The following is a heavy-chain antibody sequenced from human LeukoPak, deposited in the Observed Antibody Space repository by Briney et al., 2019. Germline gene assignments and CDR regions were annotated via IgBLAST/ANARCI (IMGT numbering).Heavy chain of an antibody. CDR1: GFTVSTNY. V-gene: IGHV3-7*03. J-gene: IGHJ4*02. Sequence: GGSLRLSCAASGFTVSTNYMTWVRQAPGKGLEWVANIKQDGSQKYYVDSVKGRFTISRDNAKNSLYLQMNSLRAEDTAVYYCARVEGPWGQGTLVTVSS. CDR3: ARVEGP. CDR2: IKQDGSQK.